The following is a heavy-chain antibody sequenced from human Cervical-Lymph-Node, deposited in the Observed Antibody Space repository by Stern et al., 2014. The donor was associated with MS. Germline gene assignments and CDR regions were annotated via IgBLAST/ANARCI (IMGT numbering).Heavy chain of an antibody. CDR3: VREDGDFDY. V-gene: IGHV3-30-3*01. D-gene: IGHD2-8*01. J-gene: IGHJ4*02. Sequence: DQLVESGGGVIQPGGSLRLSCAASGFTFSSHVMHWVRQAPGTGLEWVAVIWHDESNNAYADSVKGRFTIFRDNSNSTLSLQMNSLRAEDTAVYYCVREDGDFDYWGQGTLVTVSS. CDR1: GFTFSSHV. CDR2: IWHDESNN.